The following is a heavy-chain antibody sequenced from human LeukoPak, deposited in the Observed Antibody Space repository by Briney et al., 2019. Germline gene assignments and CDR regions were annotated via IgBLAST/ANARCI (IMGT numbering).Heavy chain of an antibody. CDR2: IKKDGSEK. Sequence: GGSLRLSCAASGFTFSRYWMSWVRQAPGKGPEWVANIKKDGSEKYYVDSVKGRFTISRDNAKNSPYLQINSLRAEDTALYYCSRGDYGGNTYYFDSWGQGTLVIVSS. J-gene: IGHJ4*02. CDR1: GFTFSRYW. CDR3: SRGDYGGNTYYFDS. V-gene: IGHV3-7*04. D-gene: IGHD4-23*01.